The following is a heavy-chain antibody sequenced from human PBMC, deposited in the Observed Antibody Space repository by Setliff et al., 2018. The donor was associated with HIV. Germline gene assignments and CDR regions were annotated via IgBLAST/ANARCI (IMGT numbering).Heavy chain of an antibody. CDR3: ARAVASKNIRGEYYFDY. D-gene: IGHD3-10*01. CDR2: INPNDGAT. J-gene: IGHJ4*02. CDR1: GYTFTSYF. Sequence: ASVKVSCKASGYTFTSYFLHWVRQAPGQGLEWMGIINPNDGATTYAQKFEGRVTMTRDTSTSTVYMELSSLRSEDTAVYYCARAVASKNIRGEYYFDYWGQGTLVTVSS. V-gene: IGHV1-46*01.